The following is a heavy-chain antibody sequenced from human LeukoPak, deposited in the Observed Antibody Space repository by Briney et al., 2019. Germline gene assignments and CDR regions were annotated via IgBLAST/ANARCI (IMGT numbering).Heavy chain of an antibody. D-gene: IGHD6-19*01. CDR3: AKSYSSGWGYFDY. CDR1: GFTFSSYG. Sequence: GGSLRLSCAASGFTFSSYGMHWVRQAPGKGLEWVAVISYDGSNKYYADSVKGRFTISRDNSKNTLYLQMNSLRAEDTAVYYCAKSYSSGWGYFDYWGQGTLVTVSS. V-gene: IGHV3-30*18. J-gene: IGHJ4*02. CDR2: ISYDGSNK.